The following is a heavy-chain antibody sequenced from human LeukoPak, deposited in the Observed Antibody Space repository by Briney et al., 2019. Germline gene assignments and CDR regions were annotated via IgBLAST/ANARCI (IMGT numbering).Heavy chain of an antibody. D-gene: IGHD3-22*01. J-gene: IGHJ4*02. V-gene: IGHV3-23*01. CDR1: GFTFSSYA. CDR2: ISGSGGST. CDR3: AKDLAITMIVVGLFDY. Sequence: PGGSLRLSRAASGFTFSSYAMSWVRQAPGKGLEWVSAISGSGGSTYYADSVKGRFTISRDNSKNTLYLQMNSLRAEDTAVYYCAKDLAITMIVVGLFDYWGQGTLVTVSS.